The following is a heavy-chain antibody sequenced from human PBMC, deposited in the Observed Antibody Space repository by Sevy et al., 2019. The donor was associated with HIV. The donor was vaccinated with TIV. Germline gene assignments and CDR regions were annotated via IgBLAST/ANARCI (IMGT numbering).Heavy chain of an antibody. CDR2: FSFGCGRI. V-gene: IGHV3-23*01. CDR1: GFTFSKYS. CDR3: AREGCTKPHDY. J-gene: IGHJ4*02. D-gene: IGHD2-8*01. Sequence: GESLKISCEASGFTFSKYSMSWVRQAPGKGLEWVSTFSFGCGRINYADSVKGQFTISRDDSKNTLYLQMNSLRAEDTAVYYCAREGCTKPHDYWGQGTLVTVS.